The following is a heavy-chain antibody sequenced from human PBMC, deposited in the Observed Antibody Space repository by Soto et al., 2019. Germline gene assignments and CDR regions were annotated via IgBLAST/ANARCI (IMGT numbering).Heavy chain of an antibody. CDR1: GGSFSGYY. CDR2: INHSGST. J-gene: IGHJ4*02. V-gene: IGHV4-34*01. Sequence: QVQLQQWGAGLLKPSETLSLTCAVYGGSFSGYYWSWIRQPPGKGLEWIGEINHSGSTNYNPSLKSRVTISVDTSKNQFSLKLSSVTAADTAVYYCARGWYGYGNFDYWGQGTLVTVSS. CDR3: ARGWYGYGNFDY. D-gene: IGHD5-18*01.